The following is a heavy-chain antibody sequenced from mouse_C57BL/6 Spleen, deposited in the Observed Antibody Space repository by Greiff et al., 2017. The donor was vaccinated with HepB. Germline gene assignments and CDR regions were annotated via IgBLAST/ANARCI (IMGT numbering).Heavy chain of an antibody. J-gene: IGHJ2*01. CDR1: GYTFTNYW. V-gene: IGHV1-63*01. Sequence: QVQLQQSGAELVRPGTSVKMSCKASGYTFTNYWIGWAKQRPGHGLEWIGDIYPGGGYTNYNEKFKGKATLTADKSSSTAYMQFSSLTSEDSAIYYCARAEDGYYDYWGQGTTLTVSS. CDR3: ARAEDGYYDY. CDR2: IYPGGGYT. D-gene: IGHD2-3*01.